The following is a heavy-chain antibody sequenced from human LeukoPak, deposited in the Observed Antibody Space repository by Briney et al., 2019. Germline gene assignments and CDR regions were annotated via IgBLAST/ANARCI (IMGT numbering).Heavy chain of an antibody. CDR2: IYHSGST. V-gene: IGHV4-38-2*01. D-gene: IGHD2-2*01. J-gene: IGHJ3*02. CDR1: GFSISSGYY. Sequence: SETLSLTCAVSGFSISSGYYWGWIRQPPGKGLDFIGSIYHSGSTFYSPSLKSRVTISVDTSKNQFSLRLSSVTAADTAVIYCARVGGCSSSSCYAFDIWGQGTVVTVSS. CDR3: ARVGGCSSSSCYAFDI.